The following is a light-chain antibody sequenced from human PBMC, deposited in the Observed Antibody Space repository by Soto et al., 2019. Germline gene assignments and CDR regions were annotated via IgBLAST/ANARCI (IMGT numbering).Light chain of an antibody. J-gene: IGLJ2*01. V-gene: IGLV2-23*01. Sequence: QSVLTQPASVSGSPGQSITISCTGTSSDVGSYNLVSWYQQHPGKAPKLMIYEGSKRPSGVSNRFSGSKSGNTASLTISGLQAEDKADYYCCSYAGSSTPYVVFGGGTKVTVL. CDR3: CSYAGSSTPYVV. CDR1: SSDVGSYNL. CDR2: EGS.